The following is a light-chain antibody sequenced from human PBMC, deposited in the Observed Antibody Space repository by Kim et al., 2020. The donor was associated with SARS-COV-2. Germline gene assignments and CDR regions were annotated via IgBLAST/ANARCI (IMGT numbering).Light chain of an antibody. V-gene: IGKV3-20*01. J-gene: IGKJ2*01. Sequence: LAPGERATLSCRASQSVSSSYLAWYQQKPVQAPRLLIYGASSRATGIPDRFSGSGSGTDFTLTISRLEPEDFAVYYCQQYGSSPRTFGQGTKLEI. CDR3: QQYGSSPRT. CDR1: QSVSSSY. CDR2: GAS.